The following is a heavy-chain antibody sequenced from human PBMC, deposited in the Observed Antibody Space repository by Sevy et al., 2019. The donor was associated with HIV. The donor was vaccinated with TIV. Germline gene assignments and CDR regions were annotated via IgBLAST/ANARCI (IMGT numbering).Heavy chain of an antibody. V-gene: IGHV4-59*01. J-gene: IGHJ4*02. Sequence: SETLSLTCTVSGGSISSYYWSWIRQPPGKGLEWIGHIYYSGSTNYNPSLKSRVTISVDTSKNQFSLKLSSVTAADTAMYYCAREYQGGLDYWGQGTLVTVSS. CDR3: AREYQGGLDY. D-gene: IGHD2-15*01. CDR2: IYYSGST. CDR1: GGSISSYY.